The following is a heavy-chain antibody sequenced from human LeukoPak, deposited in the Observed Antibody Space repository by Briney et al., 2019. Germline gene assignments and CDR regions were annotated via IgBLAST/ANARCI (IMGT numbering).Heavy chain of an antibody. CDR3: ARTYCGGDCYAIFDYGMDV. CDR2: ISYDGSNK. Sequence: GRSLRLSCAASGFTFSSYAMHWVRQAPGKGLEWVAVISYDGSNKYYADSVKGRFTVSRDNSKNTLYLQMNSLRAGDTAVYYCARTYCGGDCYAIFDYGMDVWGQGTTVTVSS. CDR1: GFTFSSYA. D-gene: IGHD2-21*02. V-gene: IGHV3-30-3*01. J-gene: IGHJ6*02.